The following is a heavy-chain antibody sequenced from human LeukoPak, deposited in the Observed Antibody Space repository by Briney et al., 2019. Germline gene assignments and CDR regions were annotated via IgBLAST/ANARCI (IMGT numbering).Heavy chain of an antibody. V-gene: IGHV5-51*01. CDR2: IYPGDSDT. CDR3: ARRRYCSGGSCYSVNWFDP. Sequence: PGESLKISCKGSGYSFTSYWIGWVRQMPGKGLEWMGIIYPGDSDTRYSPSFQGQVTISADKSISTAYLQWSSLKASDTAMYYCARRRYCSGGSCYSVNWFDPWGQGTLVTVSS. D-gene: IGHD2-15*01. CDR1: GYSFTSYW. J-gene: IGHJ5*02.